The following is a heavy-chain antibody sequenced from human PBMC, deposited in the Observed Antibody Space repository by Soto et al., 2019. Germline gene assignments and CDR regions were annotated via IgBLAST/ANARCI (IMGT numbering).Heavy chain of an antibody. D-gene: IGHD1-26*01. CDR1: GYTFTSYG. Sequence: QVQLVQSGAEVKKPGASVKVSCKASGYTFTSYGISWVRQAPGQGLEWMGWISAYNGNTNYAQKLQGRVTMTTDTSTSKDYMELRSLRSDDTAVYYCARAGAYAQSGSTYYYYGMDVWGPGTTVTVSS. J-gene: IGHJ6*02. CDR3: ARAGAYAQSGSTYYYYGMDV. V-gene: IGHV1-18*01. CDR2: ISAYNGNT.